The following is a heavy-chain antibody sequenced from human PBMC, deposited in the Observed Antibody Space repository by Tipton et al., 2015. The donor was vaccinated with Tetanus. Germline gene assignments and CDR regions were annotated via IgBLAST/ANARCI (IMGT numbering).Heavy chain of an antibody. CDR2: IYQNGDA. D-gene: IGHD2-21*01. CDR1: GGPISSFY. CDR3: ARERIEAFYYHGLDV. J-gene: IGHJ6*02. Sequence: TLSLTCTVSGGPISSFYWYWIRQPPGKGLEWIAYIYQNGDANYNPSLQSRVTISVDTSKNQFSLQLAFVTAADTAIYYCARERIEAFYYHGLDVWGPGTTVTVSS. V-gene: IGHV4-59*01.